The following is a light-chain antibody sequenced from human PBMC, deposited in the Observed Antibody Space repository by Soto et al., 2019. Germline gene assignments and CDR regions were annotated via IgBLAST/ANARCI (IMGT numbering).Light chain of an antibody. CDR1: QSVSSSY. CDR2: GAS. Sequence: EIVLTQSPGTLSLSPGERATLSCRASQSVSSSYLAWYQQKPGQAPRLLIYGASSRATGIPDRFSGSGSGTDFTLTISRLEPEDFAVYYCRQYGSSPIFGGGTKVEIK. CDR3: RQYGSSPI. J-gene: IGKJ4*01. V-gene: IGKV3-20*01.